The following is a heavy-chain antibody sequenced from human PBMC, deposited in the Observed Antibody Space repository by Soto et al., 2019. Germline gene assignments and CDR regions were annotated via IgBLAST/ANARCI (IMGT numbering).Heavy chain of an antibody. Sequence: ASVKVSCKTSGYHFTAYGLAWLRQAPGQRPEWMGWVSTNNADTNYAQKFQGRVTMTTDKSTTTTYMELRSLRSDDTAVYYCVKDRDSNSWPSRDVWGPGTTVTVSS. CDR3: VKDRDSNSWPSRDV. CDR2: VSTNNADT. V-gene: IGHV1-18*01. D-gene: IGHD3-22*01. J-gene: IGHJ6*02. CDR1: GYHFTAYG.